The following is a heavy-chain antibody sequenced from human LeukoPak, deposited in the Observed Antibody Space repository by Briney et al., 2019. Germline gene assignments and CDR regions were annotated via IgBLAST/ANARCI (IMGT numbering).Heavy chain of an antibody. J-gene: IGHJ4*02. D-gene: IGHD5-24*01. CDR3: ARSRDGYRSNFDY. CDR1: GGSISSYY. CDR2: IDYSGST. V-gene: IGHV4-59*01. Sequence: SETLSLTCTVSGGSISSYYWSWIRQPPGKGLEWIGYIDYSGSTNYNPSLKSRVTISVDTSKNQFSLKLSSVTAADTAVYYCARSRDGYRSNFDYWGQGTLVTVSS.